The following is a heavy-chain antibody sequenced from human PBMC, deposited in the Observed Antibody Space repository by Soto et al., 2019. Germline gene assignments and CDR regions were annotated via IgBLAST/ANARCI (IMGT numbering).Heavy chain of an antibody. D-gene: IGHD2-2*01. Sequence: ASVKVSCKAYGYTFTSYAMHWVRQAPGQRLEWMGWINAGNGNTKYSQKFQGRVTITRDTSASTAYMELSSLRSEDTAVYYCAREQSDIVVVPAAISWFDPWGQGTLVTVSS. CDR3: AREQSDIVVVPAAISWFDP. V-gene: IGHV1-3*01. CDR1: GYTFTSYA. J-gene: IGHJ5*02. CDR2: INAGNGNT.